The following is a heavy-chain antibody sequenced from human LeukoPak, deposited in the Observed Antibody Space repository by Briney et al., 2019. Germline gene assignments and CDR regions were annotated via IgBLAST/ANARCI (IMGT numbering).Heavy chain of an antibody. Sequence: GGSLRLSCLASGFTFSDYYMDWVRQAPGKGLEWVANIKQDGSEKYYVASVKGRFTISRDNAKNSLCLQMSSLRAEDTAVYYCARDGRAGSGYYRKDDYWGQGTLVTVSS. CDR3: ARDGRAGSGYYRKDDY. CDR1: GFTFSDYY. V-gene: IGHV3-7*01. D-gene: IGHD3-22*01. J-gene: IGHJ4*02. CDR2: IKQDGSEK.